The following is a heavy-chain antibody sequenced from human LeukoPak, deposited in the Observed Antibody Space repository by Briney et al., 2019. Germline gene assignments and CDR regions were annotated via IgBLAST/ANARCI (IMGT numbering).Heavy chain of an antibody. V-gene: IGHV1-18*01. CDR2: ISGYNSNT. Sequence: ASVKVSCKASGYTFTTYSINWVRQAPGQGLEWMGWISGYNSNTNYTQKFQGRVTITTDTSTSTAYMELRSLRSDDTAVYYCARPKHDYGDNRDALDLWGQGTVVTVSS. J-gene: IGHJ3*01. CDR3: ARPKHDYGDNRDALDL. D-gene: IGHD4-17*01. CDR1: GYTFTTYS.